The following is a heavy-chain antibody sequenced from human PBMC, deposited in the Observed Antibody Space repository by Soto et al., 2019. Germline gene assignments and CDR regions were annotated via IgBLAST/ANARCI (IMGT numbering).Heavy chain of an antibody. CDR3: ARTVLGPDLLADSFVDYYYYMDV. V-gene: IGHV4-59*08. CDR2: VYYTGST. D-gene: IGHD3-9*01. CDR1: GGSISNFH. Sequence: TSETLSLTCTVSGGSISNFHWSWIRQPPGKGLEWIGYVYYTGSTSYNPSLKRRVTFSADSSRGQFSLRLNSVTAADTAVYYCARTVLGPDLLADSFVDYYYYMDVWGQGTTVTVS. J-gene: IGHJ6*03.